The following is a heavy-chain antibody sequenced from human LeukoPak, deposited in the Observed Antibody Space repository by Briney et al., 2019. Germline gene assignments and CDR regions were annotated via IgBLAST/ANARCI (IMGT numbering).Heavy chain of an antibody. J-gene: IGHJ4*02. D-gene: IGHD6-13*01. V-gene: IGHV1-69*05. CDR1: GGTFSSYA. CDR2: IIPTFGTA. CDR3: ARGRAAGRSAGLDDY. Sequence: SVKVSCKASGGTFSSYAISWVRQAPGQGLEWMGRIIPTFGTANYAQKFQGRDTITTDESTSTAYMELSSLRSEDTAVYYCARGRAAGRSAGLDDYWGQGTLVTVSS.